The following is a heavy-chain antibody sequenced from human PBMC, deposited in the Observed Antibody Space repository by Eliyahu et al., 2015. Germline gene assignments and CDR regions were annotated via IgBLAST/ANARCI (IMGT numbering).Heavy chain of an antibody. CDR3: ARNDYFESGGYLYFFDY. CDR1: DYSISSGYY. CDR2: IYHSGST. Sequence: QVQLQESGPGLVKPSETLSLRCTVSDYSISSGYYWGWIRQPPGKGLEWIGSIYHSGSTYYNPSLKSRVTISVDTSKNQFSLKLSSVTAADTAMYYCARNDYFESGGYLYFFDYWGQGTLVTVSS. J-gene: IGHJ4*02. D-gene: IGHD3-22*01. V-gene: IGHV4-38-2*02.